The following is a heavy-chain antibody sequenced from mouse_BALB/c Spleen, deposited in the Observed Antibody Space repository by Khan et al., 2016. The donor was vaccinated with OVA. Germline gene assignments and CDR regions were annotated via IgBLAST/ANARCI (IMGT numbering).Heavy chain of an antibody. Sequence: VQLQESGAELVRPGTSVKLSCKTSGYIFTSYWIHWVRQRTGQGLEWIARIYPGTDNTYYNEKLKDRATLTADRSSSTAYMQLNSLKSEDSAVYFCAREEALYYFDYWGQGTTLTVSS. CDR1: GYIFTSYW. V-gene: IGHV1S132*01. J-gene: IGHJ2*01. CDR2: IYPGTDNT. D-gene: IGHD3-2*02. CDR3: AREEALYYFDY.